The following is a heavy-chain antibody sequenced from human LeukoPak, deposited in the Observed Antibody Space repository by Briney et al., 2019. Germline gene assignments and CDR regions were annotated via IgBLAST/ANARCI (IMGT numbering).Heavy chain of an antibody. J-gene: IGHJ4*02. CDR3: AKGSQKIDY. Sequence: GGSLRLSCATSGFTLSSYAMSWVRQAPGKGLEWVSAISGNGVSTYYADSVKGRFTISRDNSKNTMYLQMNSLRAEDTAVFYCAKGSQKIDYWGQGTLVTVSS. CDR2: ISGNGVST. V-gene: IGHV3-23*01. CDR1: GFTLSSYA.